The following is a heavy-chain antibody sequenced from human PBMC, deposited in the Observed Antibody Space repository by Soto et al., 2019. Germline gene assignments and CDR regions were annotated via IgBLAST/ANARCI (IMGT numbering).Heavy chain of an antibody. V-gene: IGHV4-59*01. D-gene: IGHD6-6*01. J-gene: IGHJ4*02. CDR2: IYYSGTT. CDR3: ARDGGSSSYLDY. Sequence: PSETLSLTCTVSGGSISYYYWSWIRQPPGKGLEWIAYIYYSGTTSCNPSLKSRVTISVDTSKNQFSLKLSSVTAADTAVYYCARDGGSSSYLDYWGQGALVTVSS. CDR1: GGSISYYY.